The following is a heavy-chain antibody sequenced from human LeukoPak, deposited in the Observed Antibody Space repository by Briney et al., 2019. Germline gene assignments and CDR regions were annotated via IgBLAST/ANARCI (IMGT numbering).Heavy chain of an antibody. Sequence: GGSLRLSCAASGFTFSSYAMHWVRQAPGKGLEWVAVISYDGSNKYYADSVKGRFTISRDNSKNTLYLQMNSLRAEDTAVYYCARVKGGSNSGVFDYWGQGTLVTVSS. CDR2: ISYDGSNK. CDR3: ARVKGGSNSGVFDY. J-gene: IGHJ4*02. D-gene: IGHD1-20*01. V-gene: IGHV3-30-3*01. CDR1: GFTFSSYA.